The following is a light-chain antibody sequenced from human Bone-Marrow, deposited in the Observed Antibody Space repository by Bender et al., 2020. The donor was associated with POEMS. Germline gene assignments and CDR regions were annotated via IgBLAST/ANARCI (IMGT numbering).Light chain of an antibody. Sequence: QSALTQPPSASGSPGQSVTISCTGTSSDVGGYNYVSWYQQHPGKAPKLIISEVTKRPSGVSNRFSGSKSGSTASLTISGLQAEDEADYYCCSYAGSSTWIFGGGTKVTVL. V-gene: IGLV2-23*02. CDR1: SSDVGGYNY. J-gene: IGLJ2*01. CDR3: CSYAGSSTWI. CDR2: EVT.